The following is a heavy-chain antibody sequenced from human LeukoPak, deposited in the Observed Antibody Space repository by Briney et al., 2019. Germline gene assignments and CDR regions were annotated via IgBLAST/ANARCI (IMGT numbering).Heavy chain of an antibody. V-gene: IGHV4-34*01. D-gene: IGHD3-10*01. CDR2: INHSGST. CDR3: ARGKHYYGSGSYYIVNYYYYMDV. Sequence: SVTLSLTCAVYGGSFSGYYWRWIRQPPGKGLEWIGEINHSGSTNYNPSLKSRVTISVDTSKNQFSLKLSSVTAADTAVYYCARGKHYYGSGSYYIVNYYYYMDVWGKGTTVTVSS. J-gene: IGHJ6*03. CDR1: GGSFSGYY.